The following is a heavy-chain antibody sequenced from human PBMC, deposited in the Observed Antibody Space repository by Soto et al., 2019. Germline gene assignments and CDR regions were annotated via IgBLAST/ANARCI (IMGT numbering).Heavy chain of an antibody. Sequence: EVQLLESGGGLVQPGGSLRLSCAASGFTFSSYAMSWVRQAPGKGLEWVSAISGSGGSTYYADSVKGRYTISRDNSKNTLYLQMNSLRAEDTAVYYCARPQWLSWENWFDPWGQGTLVTVSS. CDR1: GFTFSSYA. CDR3: ARPQWLSWENWFDP. J-gene: IGHJ5*02. CDR2: ISGSGGST. D-gene: IGHD6-19*01. V-gene: IGHV3-23*01.